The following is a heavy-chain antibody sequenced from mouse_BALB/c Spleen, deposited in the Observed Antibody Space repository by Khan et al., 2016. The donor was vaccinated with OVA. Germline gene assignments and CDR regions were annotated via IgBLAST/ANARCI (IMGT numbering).Heavy chain of an antibody. J-gene: IGHJ2*01. CDR3: AREAYRYDEYYFDY. CDR1: GFTFSTYA. CDR2: ISSGGST. D-gene: IGHD2-14*01. Sequence: EVELVESGGDSVKPGGSLKLSCAVSGFTFSTYAMSWVRQTPEKRLEWVASISSGGSTYYPDSVKGRITIHRDNARNIVYLQLSSLRSRDMAMYYCAREAYRYDEYYFDYWGQGTTLTVSS. V-gene: IGHV5-6-5*01.